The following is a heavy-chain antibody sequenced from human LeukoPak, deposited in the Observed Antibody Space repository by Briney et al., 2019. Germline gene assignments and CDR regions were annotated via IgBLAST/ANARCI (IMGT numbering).Heavy chain of an antibody. CDR3: ARGWLKSGFDY. CDR1: GDSVSSNRGG. Sequence: PSQTVPLTCAISGDSVSSNRGGWNWIRQPPSMDLEGLGRTYYSKSNWDNDYAGSVKSGITINPSTSKNQLSRQLTSVTPEYTALYYCARGWLKSGFDYWGHGTLVTVSS. D-gene: IGHD5-24*01. CDR2: TYYSKSNWDN. J-gene: IGHJ4*03. V-gene: IGHV6-1*01.